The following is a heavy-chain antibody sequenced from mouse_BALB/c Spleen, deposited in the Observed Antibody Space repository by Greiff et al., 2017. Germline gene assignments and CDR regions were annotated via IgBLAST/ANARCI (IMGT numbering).Heavy chain of an antibody. D-gene: IGHD2-2*01. J-gene: IGHJ3*01. CDR2: ISYDGSN. Sequence: EVQVVESGPGLVKPSQSLSLTCSVTGYSITSGYYWNWIRQFPGNKLEWMGYISYDGSNNYNPSLKNRISITRDTSKNQFFLKLNSVTTEDTATYYCARGGYDVDWFAYWGQGTLVTVSA. CDR3: ARGGYDVDWFAY. CDR1: GYSITSGYY. V-gene: IGHV3-6*02.